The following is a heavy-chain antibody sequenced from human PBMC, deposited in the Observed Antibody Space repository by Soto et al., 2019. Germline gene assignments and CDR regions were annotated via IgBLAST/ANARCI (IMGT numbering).Heavy chain of an antibody. Sequence: ASVKVSCTASGYTFTSYYMHWVRQAPGQGLEWMGIINPSGGSTSYAQKFQGRVTMTRDTSTSTVYMELSSLRSEDTAVYYCVRGRYDFWSGYQHYYYYGMDVWGQGTTVTVSS. V-gene: IGHV1-46*01. CDR3: VRGRYDFWSGYQHYYYYGMDV. D-gene: IGHD3-3*01. J-gene: IGHJ6*02. CDR2: INPSGGST. CDR1: GYTFTSYY.